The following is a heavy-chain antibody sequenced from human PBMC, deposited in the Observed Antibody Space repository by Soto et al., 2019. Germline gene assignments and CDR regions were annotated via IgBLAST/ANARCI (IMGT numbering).Heavy chain of an antibody. V-gene: IGHV1-18*01. CDR1: GYTYTSQA. CDR3: ARGGYDY. CDR2: ITVYNGNT. D-gene: IGHD3-22*01. J-gene: IGHJ4*02. Sequence: ASVKVSCKASGYTYTSQAINWVRQASGQGLEWMGRITVYNGNTNYAQKIQGRVTMTTDTVTSTVYMELRSLTSDDTGVYYCARGGYDYWGQGTLVTVSS.